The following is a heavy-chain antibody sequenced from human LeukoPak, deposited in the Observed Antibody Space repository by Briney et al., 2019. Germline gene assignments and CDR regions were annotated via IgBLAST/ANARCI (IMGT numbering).Heavy chain of an antibody. D-gene: IGHD1-26*01. CDR2: ISYDGSNK. CDR1: GFTFSSYG. CDR3: AKAPGYSGTYEGIDY. Sequence: GGSLRLSCAASGFTFSSYGMHWVRQAPGKGLEWVAVISYDGSNKYYADSVKGRFTISRDNSKNTLYLQMNSLRAEDTAVYFCAKAPGYSGTYEGIDYWGRGTLVTVSS. J-gene: IGHJ4*02. V-gene: IGHV3-30*18.